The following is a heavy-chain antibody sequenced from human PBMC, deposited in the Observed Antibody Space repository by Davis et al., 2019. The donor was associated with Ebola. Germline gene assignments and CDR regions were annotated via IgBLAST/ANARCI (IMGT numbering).Heavy chain of an antibody. CDR1: GFTVSSNY. V-gene: IGHV3-66*02. Sequence: GESLKISCSVSGFTVSSNYMSWVRQAPGKGLEWVSVIESSGTTVYAESVKGRFTITRDISQNTLFLQMESLRDEDTAVYYCVRAPRMDVWGQGTTVSVSS. J-gene: IGHJ6*02. CDR2: IESSGTT. CDR3: VRAPRMDV.